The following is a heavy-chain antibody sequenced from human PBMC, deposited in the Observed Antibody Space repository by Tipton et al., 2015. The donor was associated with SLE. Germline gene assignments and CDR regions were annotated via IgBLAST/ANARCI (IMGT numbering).Heavy chain of an antibody. D-gene: IGHD6-13*01. Sequence: TLSLTCTVSGGSLSSHYWSWIRQSPGKGLEWIGYIHYSGTSHYSPSLKSRVTMSVDMSKNQISLKLRSVTAADTAVYYCVREYSSSWYGGIRWFDPWGQGTLVTVSS. V-gene: IGHV4-59*11. CDR3: VREYSSSWYGGIRWFDP. CDR2: IHYSGTS. J-gene: IGHJ5*02. CDR1: GGSLSSHY.